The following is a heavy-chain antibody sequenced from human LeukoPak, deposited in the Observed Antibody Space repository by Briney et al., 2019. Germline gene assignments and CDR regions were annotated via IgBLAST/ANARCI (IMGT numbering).Heavy chain of an antibody. CDR1: GYTFTGYY. J-gene: IGHJ4*02. V-gene: IGHV1-2*02. D-gene: IGHD6-19*01. CDR3: ARRPRFGAVAGDY. Sequence: PGASVKVSCKASGYTFTGYYMHWVRQAPGQGLEWMGWINPNSGGTNYAQKFQGRVTMTRDTSISTAYMELSRLRSDDTAVYYCARRPRFGAVAGDYWGQGTLVTVSS. CDR2: INPNSGGT.